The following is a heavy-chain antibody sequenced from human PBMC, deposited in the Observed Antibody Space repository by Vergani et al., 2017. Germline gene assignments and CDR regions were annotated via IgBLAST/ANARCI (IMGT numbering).Heavy chain of an antibody. D-gene: IGHD3-22*01. CDR3: ARGGDDYYDMQVAPDF. Sequence: EVQLLESGGNLVQPGGSLRLSCAASGFTFTNFAMTWVRQAPGEGLEWVSRINSGGTSTSYADPVKGRFTISRDNAKKTLYLQLNSLKDEDTAVYYCARGGDDYYDMQVAPDFWGQGTLVAVSS. J-gene: IGHJ3*01. CDR2: INSGGTST. V-gene: IGHV3-74*02. CDR1: GFTFTNFA.